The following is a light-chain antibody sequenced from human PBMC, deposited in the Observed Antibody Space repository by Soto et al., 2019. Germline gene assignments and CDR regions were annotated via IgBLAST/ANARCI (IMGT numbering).Light chain of an antibody. CDR3: QQYGSSPLT. J-gene: IGKJ4*01. Sequence: EIVLTQSPGTLSLSVGERATLSCRASQSVSGYLAWYQQTPGQAPRLLIYDASNRATGIPDRFSGSGSGTDFTLTINRPEPEDFTVYYCQQYGSSPLTFGGGTTVDIK. CDR2: DAS. CDR1: QSVSGY. V-gene: IGKV3-20*01.